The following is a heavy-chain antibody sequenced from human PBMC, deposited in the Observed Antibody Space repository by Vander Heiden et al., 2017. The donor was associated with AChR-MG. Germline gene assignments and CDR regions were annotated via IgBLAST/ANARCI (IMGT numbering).Heavy chain of an antibody. D-gene: IGHD5-12*01. V-gene: IGHV4-34*01. CDR2: INHSGST. CDR3: ARGWLQLDRYFDL. CDR1: GGSFSGYC. J-gene: IGHJ2*01. Sequence: LTCAVDGGSFSGYCWSWIRQPPGKGLGWVGEINHSGSTNYNPSLKSRFTISVDTSKNQFSLKLSSVTAADTAVYYCARGWLQLDRYFDLWGRGTLVTVSS.